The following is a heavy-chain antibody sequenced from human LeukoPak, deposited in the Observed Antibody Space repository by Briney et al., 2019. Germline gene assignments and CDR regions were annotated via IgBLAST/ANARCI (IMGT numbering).Heavy chain of an antibody. CDR1: GFTLSSYG. J-gene: IGHJ4*02. Sequence: PGRSLRLSCAASGFTLSSYGLHWVRQAPGKGLEWVAVIWYDGSHKYYADSVKGRFTISRDNSKNTLYLQMNSLRAEDTAVYYCAKDMGLISDYWGQGTLVTVSS. D-gene: IGHD2-8*01. CDR2: IWYDGSHK. CDR3: AKDMGLISDY. V-gene: IGHV3-33*06.